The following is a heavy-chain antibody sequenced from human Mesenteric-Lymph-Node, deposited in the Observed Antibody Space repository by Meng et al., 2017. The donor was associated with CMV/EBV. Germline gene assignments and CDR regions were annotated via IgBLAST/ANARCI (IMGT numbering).Heavy chain of an antibody. D-gene: IGHD3-3*01. CDR1: GFTFSSYG. CDR3: GKDLTIFAVANYYYYCVDV. V-gene: IGHV3-30*02. Sequence: GGFLRLSCAASGFTFSSYGMHWVRQAPGKGLEWVAFIRYDGRNKYYADSVKGRFTISRDNSKNTLYLQMNSLRAEDTAVYYCGKDLTIFAVANYYYYCVDVWGQGTTVTVSS. CDR2: IRYDGRNK. J-gene: IGHJ6*02.